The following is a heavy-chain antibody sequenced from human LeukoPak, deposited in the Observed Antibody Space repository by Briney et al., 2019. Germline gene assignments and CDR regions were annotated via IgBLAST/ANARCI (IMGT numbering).Heavy chain of an antibody. V-gene: IGHV1-2*02. CDR3: ASFSPLAHSSDSSLLPFDY. CDR1: GYTFIGYY. J-gene: IGHJ4*02. D-gene: IGHD3-22*01. Sequence: ASVKVSCKASGYTFIGYYMNWVRQAPGQGLEWMGWINPNSGGTNYAQKFQGRVTMTRDTSISTAYMELSRLRSDDTAVYYCASFSPLAHSSDSSLLPFDYWFQGTMVT. CDR2: INPNSGGT.